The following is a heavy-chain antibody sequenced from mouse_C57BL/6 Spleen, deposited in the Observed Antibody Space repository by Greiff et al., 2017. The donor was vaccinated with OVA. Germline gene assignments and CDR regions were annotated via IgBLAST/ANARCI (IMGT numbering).Heavy chain of an antibody. V-gene: IGHV1-82*01. CDR3: ARWGYYDYGNYYAMDY. J-gene: IGHJ4*01. CDR1: GYAFSSSW. Sequence: QVQLKESGPELVKPGASVKISCKASGYAFSSSWMNWVKQRPGKGLEWIGRIYPGDGDTNYNGKFKGKATLTADKSSSTAYMQLSSLTSEDSAVYFCARWGYYDYGNYYAMDYWGQGTSVTVSS. D-gene: IGHD2-4*01. CDR2: IYPGDGDT.